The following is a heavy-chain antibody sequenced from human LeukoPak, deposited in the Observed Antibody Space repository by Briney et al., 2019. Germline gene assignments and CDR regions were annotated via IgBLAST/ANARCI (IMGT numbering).Heavy chain of an antibody. D-gene: IGHD6-6*01. CDR1: GGSISSDY. CDR3: ARGTGRS. CDR2: IKQDGSEK. Sequence: ETLSLTCTVSGGSISSDYWSWVRQAPGKGLEWVANIKQDGSEKYYVDSVKGRFTISRDNAKNSLYLQMNSLRAEDTAVYYCARGTGRSWGQGTLVTVSS. V-gene: IGHV3-7*01. J-gene: IGHJ4*02.